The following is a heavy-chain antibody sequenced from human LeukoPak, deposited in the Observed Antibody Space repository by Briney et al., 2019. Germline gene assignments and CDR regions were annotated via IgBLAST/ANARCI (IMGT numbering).Heavy chain of an antibody. CDR2: ISGSGGST. CDR3: PKAAAITIFGVVIVNFDY. D-gene: IGHD3-3*01. J-gene: IGHJ4*02. Sequence: PGGSLRLSCAASGFTFSSYAMCWVRPAPGEGLGWVSAISGSGGSTYYADSVKGRFTISRDNSNNTLYLQMNSLRDEDTAVYYCPKAAAITIFGVVIVNFDYWGQGTLVTVSS. V-gene: IGHV3-23*01. CDR1: GFTFSSYA.